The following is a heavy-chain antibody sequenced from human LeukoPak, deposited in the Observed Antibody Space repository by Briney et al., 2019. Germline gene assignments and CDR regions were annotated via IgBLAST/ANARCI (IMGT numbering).Heavy chain of an antibody. V-gene: IGHV4-34*01. D-gene: IGHD3-10*01. CDR2: INQSGST. CDR1: GGSFSGYY. CDR3: AREDSGSYYNYYYFYMDV. Sequence: SETLSLTCAVYGGSFSGYYWSWIRQPPGKGLEWIGEINQSGSTNYNPSLKSRVTLSVDTSKTQFSLNLSSVTAADTAVYYCAREDSGSYYNYYYFYMDVWGKGTTVTISS. J-gene: IGHJ6*03.